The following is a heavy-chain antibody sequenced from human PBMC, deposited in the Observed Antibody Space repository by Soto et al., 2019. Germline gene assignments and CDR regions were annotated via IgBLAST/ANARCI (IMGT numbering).Heavy chain of an antibody. CDR3: ARGASYYYDSSGYYGYFDY. Sequence: SETLSLTCAVYGGSFSGYYWTWIRQPPGKGLEWIGEIHPSGSTNYNPSLKSRVTISVDTSKNQFSLKLSSVTAADTAVYYCARGASYYYDSSGYYGYFDYWGQGTLVTVSS. V-gene: IGHV4-34*01. CDR2: IHPSGST. CDR1: GGSFSGYY. D-gene: IGHD3-22*01. J-gene: IGHJ4*02.